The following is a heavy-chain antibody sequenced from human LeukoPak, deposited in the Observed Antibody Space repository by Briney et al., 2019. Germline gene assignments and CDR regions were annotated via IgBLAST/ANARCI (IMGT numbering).Heavy chain of an antibody. CDR3: ARYTDHYYFDY. Sequence: GESLKISCKGSGYSFTSYWIGWVRQMPGKGLEWMGIIYPGDSGTRYSPSFQGQVTISADKSISTAYLQWSSLNTSETATYYYARYTDHYYFDYWGQGTLVTVSS. D-gene: IGHD1-1*01. CDR1: GYSFTSYW. V-gene: IGHV5-51*01. CDR2: IYPGDSGT. J-gene: IGHJ4*02.